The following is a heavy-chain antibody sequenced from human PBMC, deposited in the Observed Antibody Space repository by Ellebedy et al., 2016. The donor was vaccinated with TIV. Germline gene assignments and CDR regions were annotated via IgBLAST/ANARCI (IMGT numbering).Heavy chain of an antibody. CDR3: ARDRYIKRIAWFDP. J-gene: IGHJ5*02. Sequence: AASVKVSCKASGYTFSTYGITWVRQAPGQGLEWMGWISAYSGNTNYTQSLRGRVTMTRDTSTRTAYMELRSLRSDDTAVYYCARDRYIKRIAWFDPWGQGTLVTVSS. CDR2: ISAYSGNT. CDR1: GYTFSTYG. D-gene: IGHD2-2*02. V-gene: IGHV1-18*04.